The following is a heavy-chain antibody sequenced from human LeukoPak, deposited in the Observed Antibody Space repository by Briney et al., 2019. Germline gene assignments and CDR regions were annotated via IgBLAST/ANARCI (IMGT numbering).Heavy chain of an antibody. Sequence: GGSLRLSCAASGFTFSSYEMYWVRQAPGKGLEWISYIDTSDDTIYYADSVKGRFTISRDNVKNSLYLQMNSLGAEDTAVYYCARVGGITLALAPSPFPDYNYYYMDVWGKGTTVTVSS. D-gene: IGHD3-10*01. V-gene: IGHV3-48*03. CDR1: GFTFSSYE. CDR2: IDTSDDTI. J-gene: IGHJ6*03. CDR3: ARVGGITLALAPSPFPDYNYYYMDV.